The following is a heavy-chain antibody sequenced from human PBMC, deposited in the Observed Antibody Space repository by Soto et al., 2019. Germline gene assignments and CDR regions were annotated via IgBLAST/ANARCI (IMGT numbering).Heavy chain of an antibody. CDR2: IDPNSGGT. V-gene: IGHV1-2*04. CDR1: GYTFTGYY. Sequence: ASVKVSCKASGYTFTGYYMHWVLQAPGEGLEWMGWIDPNSGGTNYAQKFQGWVTMTRDTSISTAYMELSRLRSDDTAVYYCARATLPVQVGDYDSYYGMDVWGQGTTVTVSS. CDR3: ARATLPVQVGDYDSYYGMDV. D-gene: IGHD3-16*01. J-gene: IGHJ6*02.